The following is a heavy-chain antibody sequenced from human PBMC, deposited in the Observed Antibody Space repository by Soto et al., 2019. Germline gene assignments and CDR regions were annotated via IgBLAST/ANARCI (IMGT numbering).Heavy chain of an antibody. Sequence: PGGSLRLSCAASGFTLSDHYMDWVRQAPGKGLEWVGRIRNKANSHTTEYAASVKGRFTVSSDDSMNSLFLQMNSLKPEDTAVYYCVRTSHYGSGTWNFDSWGQGTLVTVSS. D-gene: IGHD3-10*01. CDR1: GFTLSDHY. CDR3: VRTSHYGSGTWNFDS. J-gene: IGHJ4*02. V-gene: IGHV3-72*01. CDR2: IRNKANSHTT.